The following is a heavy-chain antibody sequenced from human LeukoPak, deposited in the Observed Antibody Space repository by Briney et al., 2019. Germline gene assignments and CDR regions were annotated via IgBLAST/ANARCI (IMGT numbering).Heavy chain of an antibody. CDR3: AKECDYSPGHKFDL. Sequence: GGSLRLSCAASGFTFNNYLMSWVPQAPGKGLEWVSVLFTGGGRTLYADSVKGRFTISGDTSRTTLYLQMNGLRAEDTAVYYCAKECDYSPGHKFDLWGQGTLVTVSS. CDR2: LFTGGGRT. J-gene: IGHJ4*02. CDR1: GFTFNNYL. V-gene: IGHV3-23*01. D-gene: IGHD3-10*01.